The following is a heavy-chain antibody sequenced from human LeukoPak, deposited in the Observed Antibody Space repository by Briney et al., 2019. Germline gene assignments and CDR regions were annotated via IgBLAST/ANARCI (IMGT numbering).Heavy chain of an antibody. D-gene: IGHD6-6*01. V-gene: IGHV3-74*01. J-gene: IGHJ6*02. CDR2: INSDGSST. Sequence: GRSLRLSCAASGFTFSSYWMHWVRQAPGKGLVWVSRINSDGSSTSYADSVKGRFTISRDNAKNTLYLQMNSLRAEDTAVYYCARGRVEQLVLEYYYYYGMDVWGQGTTVTVSS. CDR3: ARGRVEQLVLEYYYYYGMDV. CDR1: GFTFSSYW.